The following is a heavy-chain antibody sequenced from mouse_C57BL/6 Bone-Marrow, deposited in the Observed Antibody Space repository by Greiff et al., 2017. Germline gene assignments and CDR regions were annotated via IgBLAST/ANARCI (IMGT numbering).Heavy chain of an antibody. CDR3: ARAYYSNPYAMDY. V-gene: IGHV5-4*03. CDR1: GFTFSSYA. Sequence: EVKLEESGGGLVKPGGSLKLSCAASGFTFSSYAMSWVRQTPEKRLAWVATISDGGSYTYYPDNVKGRFTISRDNAKNNLYLQMSHLKSEDTAMYYCARAYYSNPYAMDYWGQGTSVTVSS. J-gene: IGHJ4*01. CDR2: ISDGGSYT. D-gene: IGHD2-5*01.